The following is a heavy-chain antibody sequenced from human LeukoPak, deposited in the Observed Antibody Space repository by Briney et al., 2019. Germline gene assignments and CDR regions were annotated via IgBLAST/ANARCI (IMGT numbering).Heavy chain of an antibody. D-gene: IGHD2-15*01. Sequence: GGSLRLSCAASGFTFSRFGMNWVRQAPGKGPEWISYISSSSSAIYYADSVKGRFTISRDNAKNSLYLQMNSLRDKDTAVYYCAQKGGTDHWGQGTLVTVSS. CDR1: GFTFSRFG. CDR3: AQKGGTDH. V-gene: IGHV3-48*02. J-gene: IGHJ4*02. CDR2: ISSSSSAI.